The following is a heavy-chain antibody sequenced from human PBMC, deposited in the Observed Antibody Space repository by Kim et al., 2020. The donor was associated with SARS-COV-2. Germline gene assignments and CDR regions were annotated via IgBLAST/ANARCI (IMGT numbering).Heavy chain of an antibody. CDR3: ARGDSSGQPFDY. J-gene: IGHJ4*02. Sequence: YYAGEVKGRFTSSRDNAENSLYLQMNSLRSEDTAVYYCARGDSSGQPFDYWGQGTLVTVSS. D-gene: IGHD6-19*01. V-gene: IGHV3-11*04.